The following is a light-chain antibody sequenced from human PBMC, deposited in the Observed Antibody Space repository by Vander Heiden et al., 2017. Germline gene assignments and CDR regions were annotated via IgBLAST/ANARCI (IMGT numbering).Light chain of an antibody. J-gene: IGKJ5*01. V-gene: IGKV4-1*01. CDR1: QSVLYSSNNKNY. Sequence: EIVMTQAPDSLAVSVGERGNINCKSSQSVLYSSNNKNYLAWYRQKPGQPTELLIYWASTRESGVPDRFSGSGSGTDFTLTISSLQAEDVAVYYCQQYYTTLTFGQGTRLEIK. CDR2: WAS. CDR3: QQYYTTLT.